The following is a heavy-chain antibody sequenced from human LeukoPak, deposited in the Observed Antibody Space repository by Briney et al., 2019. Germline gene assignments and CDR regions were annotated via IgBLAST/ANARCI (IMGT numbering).Heavy chain of an antibody. CDR3: ASNIVVVPAAIRGDWFDP. J-gene: IGHJ5*02. CDR1: GYSISSGYY. V-gene: IGHV4-38-2*01. Sequence: SETLSLTCAVSGYSISSGYYWGWIRQPPGQGLEWMGSIYHSGSTYYNPSLKSRVTISVDTSKNQFSLKLSSVTAADTAVYYCASNIVVVPAAIRGDWFDPWGQGTLVTVSS. D-gene: IGHD2-2*01. CDR2: IYHSGST.